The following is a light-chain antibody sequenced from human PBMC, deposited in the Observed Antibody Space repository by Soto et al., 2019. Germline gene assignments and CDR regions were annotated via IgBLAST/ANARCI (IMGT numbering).Light chain of an antibody. CDR2: EVS. CDR1: GSDVGGYNY. CDR3: SSYTSSSTLDYV. J-gene: IGLJ1*01. V-gene: IGLV2-14*01. Sequence: QSALTQPASVSGSPGQSITISCTGTGSDVGGYNYVSWYQQHPGKAPKLMIYEVSNRPSGVSNRFSGSKSGNTASLTISGLQAEDEADYYCSSYTSSSTLDYVFGTGTKLTVL.